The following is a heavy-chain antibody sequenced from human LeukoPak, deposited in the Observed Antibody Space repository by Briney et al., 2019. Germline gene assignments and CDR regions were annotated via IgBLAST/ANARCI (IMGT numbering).Heavy chain of an antibody. V-gene: IGHV4-39*01. Sequence: NASETLSLTCTVSGGSISSSSYYWGWIRQPPGKGLEWIGGIYYSGSTYYNPSLKSRVTISVDTSKNQFSLKLSSVTAADTAVYFCAKYGGSGWVIDYWGQGTLVTVSS. J-gene: IGHJ4*02. D-gene: IGHD6-19*01. CDR1: GGSISSSSYY. CDR2: IYYSGST. CDR3: AKYGGSGWVIDY.